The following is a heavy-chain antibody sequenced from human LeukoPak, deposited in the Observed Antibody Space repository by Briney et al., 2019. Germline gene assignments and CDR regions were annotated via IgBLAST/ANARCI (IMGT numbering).Heavy chain of an antibody. CDR2: IWYDGSNK. D-gene: IGHD6-13*01. CDR3: ARDGYAGTSGDY. V-gene: IGHV3-33*01. CDR1: GFTFSSYG. Sequence: GGSLRLSCAASGFTFSSYGMHWVRQAPGKGLEWVAVIWYDGSNKYYADSVKGRFTVSRDNSKSTLYLQMNSLRAEDTAVYYCARDGYAGTSGDYWGQGTLVTVSS. J-gene: IGHJ4*02.